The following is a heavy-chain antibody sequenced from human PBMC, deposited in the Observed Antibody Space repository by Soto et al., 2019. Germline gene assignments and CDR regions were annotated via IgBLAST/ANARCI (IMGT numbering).Heavy chain of an antibody. V-gene: IGHV3-9*01. CDR2: ISWNSGSI. Sequence: EVQLVESGGGLVQPGRSLRLSCAASGFTFDDYAMHWVRQAPGKGLEWVSGISWNSGSIGYADSVKGRFTISRDNAKNSLYLQMNSLRAEDTALYYCAKDSYDILTNDFDYWGQGTLVTVSS. J-gene: IGHJ4*02. D-gene: IGHD3-9*01. CDR1: GFTFDDYA. CDR3: AKDSYDILTNDFDY.